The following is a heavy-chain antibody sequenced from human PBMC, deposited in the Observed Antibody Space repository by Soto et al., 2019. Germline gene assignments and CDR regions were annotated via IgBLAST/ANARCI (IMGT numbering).Heavy chain of an antibody. D-gene: IGHD6-6*01. CDR1: GGTFSSYA. J-gene: IGHJ5*02. Sequence: SVKVSCKASGGTFSSYAIRWVRQAPGQGFEWMGGITPIFGAADYAQKFQGRVTITADESTSTAYMELSSLRSEDTAVYYCARDGLAARPIAWFDPWGQGTLVTVSS. V-gene: IGHV1-69*13. CDR2: ITPIFGAA. CDR3: ARDGLAARPIAWFDP.